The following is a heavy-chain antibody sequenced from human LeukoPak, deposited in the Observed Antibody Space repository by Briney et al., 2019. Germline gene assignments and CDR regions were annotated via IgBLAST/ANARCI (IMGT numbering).Heavy chain of an antibody. Sequence: SETLSLTCAVYGGSFSGYYWSWIRQPPGKGLEWIGEINHSGSTNYNPSLKSRATISVDTSKNQFSLKLSSVTAADTAVYYCARRRHIVVVPAASPRFPFDYWGQGTLVTVSS. CDR1: GGSFSGYY. J-gene: IGHJ4*02. D-gene: IGHD2-2*01. CDR3: ARRRHIVVVPAASPRFPFDY. V-gene: IGHV4-34*01. CDR2: INHSGST.